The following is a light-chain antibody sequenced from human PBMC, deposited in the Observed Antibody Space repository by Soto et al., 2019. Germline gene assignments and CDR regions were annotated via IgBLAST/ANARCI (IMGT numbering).Light chain of an antibody. J-gene: IGLJ1*01. Sequence: QSALAQPASVSGSPGQTITISCTGTRSDVGVYNAVSWYQHHPGKAPKLIIYEVTHRPAGVSDRFSASKSGNTASLTISGLQAEDEADYYCNSFRVNRLYVFGTGTKVTVL. CDR1: RSDVGVYNA. V-gene: IGLV2-14*01. CDR2: EVT. CDR3: NSFRVNRLYV.